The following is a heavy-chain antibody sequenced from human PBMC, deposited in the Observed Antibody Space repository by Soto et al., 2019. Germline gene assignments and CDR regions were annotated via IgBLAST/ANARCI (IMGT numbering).Heavy chain of an antibody. V-gene: IGHV3-23*01. Sequence: GGSLRLSCAASGFTISSYGMSWVRQAPGKGLEWVSAISADGSNTYYADSGKGRFTVSRDNAKNSLFLQMNSLRAEDTALYYCVRNSEQFDSWGQGVLVTVSS. D-gene: IGHD6-13*01. J-gene: IGHJ4*02. CDR1: GFTISSYG. CDR2: ISADGSNT. CDR3: VRNSEQFDS.